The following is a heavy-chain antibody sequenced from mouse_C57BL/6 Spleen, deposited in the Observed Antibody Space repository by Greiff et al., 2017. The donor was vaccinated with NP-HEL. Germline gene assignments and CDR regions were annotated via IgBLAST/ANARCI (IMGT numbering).Heavy chain of an antibody. V-gene: IGHV1-82*01. CDR3: ARGYSKPWFAY. CDR1: GYAFSSSW. J-gene: IGHJ3*01. CDR2: IYPGDGDT. D-gene: IGHD2-5*01. Sequence: QVQLQQSGPELVKPGASVKISCKASGYAFSSSWMNWVKQRPGKGLEWIGRIYPGDGDTNYNGKFKGKATLTADKSSSTAYMQLSSLTSEDSAVYFCARGYSKPWFAYWGQGTLVTVSA.